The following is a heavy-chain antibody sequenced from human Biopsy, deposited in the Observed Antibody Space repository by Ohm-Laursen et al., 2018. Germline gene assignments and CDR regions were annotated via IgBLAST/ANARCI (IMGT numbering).Heavy chain of an antibody. CDR2: VYYTGST. V-gene: IGHV4-59*01. CDR3: ARDRGYYSDRTVPGYFDL. Sequence: SETLSLTCIVSGDSISSYYWSWIRQPPGKGLQWIGYVYYTGSTDYNRSLQSRVTISVDTSKNHFSLRLRSVTPADTAIYYCARDRGYYSDRTVPGYFDLWGRGTLVTVSS. J-gene: IGHJ2*01. D-gene: IGHD3-22*01. CDR1: GDSISSYY.